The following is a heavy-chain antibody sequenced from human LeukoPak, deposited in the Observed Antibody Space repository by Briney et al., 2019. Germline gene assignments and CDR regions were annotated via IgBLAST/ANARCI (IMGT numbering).Heavy chain of an antibody. CDR3: ARSEVATIMVYGY. CDR2: INPNSGGT. J-gene: IGHJ4*02. Sequence: AASVKVSCKASGYTLTDYYMHWVRQAPGQGLEWMGWINPNSGGTNYAQKFQGWVTMTRDTSISTAYMELSRLRSDDTAVYYCARSEVATIMVYGYWGQGTLVTVSS. CDR1: GYTLTDYY. V-gene: IGHV1-2*04. D-gene: IGHD5-12*01.